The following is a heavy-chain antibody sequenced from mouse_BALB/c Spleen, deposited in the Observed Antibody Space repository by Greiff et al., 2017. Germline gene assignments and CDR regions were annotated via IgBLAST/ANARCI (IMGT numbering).Heavy chain of an antibody. CDR2: IWGGGST. J-gene: IGHJ2*01. D-gene: IGHD1-1*01. CDR3: AKHYYGSSYYFDY. Sequence: VQLQQSGPGLVAPSQSLSITCTVSGFSLTDYGVSWIRQPPGKGLEWLGVIWGGGSTYYNSALKSRLSISKDNSKSQVFLKMNSLQTDDTAMYYCAKHYYGSSYYFDYWGQGTTLTVSS. V-gene: IGHV2-6-5*01. CDR1: GFSLTDYG.